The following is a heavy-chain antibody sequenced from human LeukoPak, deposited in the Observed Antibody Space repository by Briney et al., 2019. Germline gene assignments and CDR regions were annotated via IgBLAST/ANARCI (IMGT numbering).Heavy chain of an antibody. CDR3: VLMPGY. J-gene: IGHJ4*02. V-gene: IGHV4-39*01. D-gene: IGHD2-2*01. CDR2: FYNSGST. CDR1: GVSMRTYY. Sequence: PSETLSLTCTVSGVSMRTYYWGWIRQPPGKGLEWIGSFYNSGSTYYNPSLKSRVTISVDTSKNQFSLKLTSVTAADTAVYYCVLMPGYWGQGTLVTVSS.